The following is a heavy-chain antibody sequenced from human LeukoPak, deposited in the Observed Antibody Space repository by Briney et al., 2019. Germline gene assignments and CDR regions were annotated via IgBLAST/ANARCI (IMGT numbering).Heavy chain of an antibody. CDR1: GYTFTSYA. V-gene: IGHV1-3*01. CDR2: INAGNGNT. CDR3: ARAYYDSSGYPYYFDY. D-gene: IGHD3-22*01. Sequence: ASVKVSCKASGYTFTSYAMHWVRQAPGQRLEWMGWINAGNGNTKYSQKFQGRVTITRDTSASTAYMELSSLRSEDTAVYYCARAYYDSSGYPYYFDYWGQGTLVTVSS. J-gene: IGHJ4*02.